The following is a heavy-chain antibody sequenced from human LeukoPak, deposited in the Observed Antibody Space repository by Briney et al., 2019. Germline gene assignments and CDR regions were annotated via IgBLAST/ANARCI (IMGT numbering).Heavy chain of an antibody. V-gene: IGHV3-21*01. J-gene: IGHJ4*02. Sequence: GGSLRLSCAASGFTFSSYSMNWVRQAPGKGLEWVSSISSSSSYIYYADSVKGRFTISRDNAKNSLYLQMNSLRAEDTAVHYCARDGPWGGYFDYWGQGNLVTVSS. CDR3: ARDGPWGGYFDY. D-gene: IGHD3-16*01. CDR2: ISSSSSYI. CDR1: GFTFSSYS.